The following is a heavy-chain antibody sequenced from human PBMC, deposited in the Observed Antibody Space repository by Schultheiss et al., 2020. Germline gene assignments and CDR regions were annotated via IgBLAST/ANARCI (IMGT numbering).Heavy chain of an antibody. D-gene: IGHD1-14*01. Sequence: GGSLRLSCAAAGFTFSTYSMNWVRQAPGKGLEWVSYVSSRSNTIYYADSVKGRFTISRDNSKNTLYLQMNSLRAEDTAVYYCAKGKPNTWAYFDYWGQGTLVTVSS. V-gene: IGHV3-48*01. CDR3: AKGKPNTWAYFDY. CDR2: VSSRSNTI. CDR1: GFTFSTYS. J-gene: IGHJ4*02.